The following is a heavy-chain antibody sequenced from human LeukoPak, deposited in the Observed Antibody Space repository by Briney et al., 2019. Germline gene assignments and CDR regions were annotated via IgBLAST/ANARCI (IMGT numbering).Heavy chain of an antibody. J-gene: IGHJ4*02. Sequence: GGSLRLSCGASGFTFSSYAMHWVRQAPGKGLEWVAVISYDGSNKYYADSVKGRFTISRDNSKNTLYLQMNSLRAEDTAVYYCATDVDTAMAFDYWGQGTLVTVSS. D-gene: IGHD5-18*01. V-gene: IGHV3-30*04. CDR2: ISYDGSNK. CDR3: ATDVDTAMAFDY. CDR1: GFTFSSYA.